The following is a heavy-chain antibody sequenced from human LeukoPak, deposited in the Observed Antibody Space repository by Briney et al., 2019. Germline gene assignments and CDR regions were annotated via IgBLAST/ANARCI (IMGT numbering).Heavy chain of an antibody. Sequence: GGSLRLSCAASGFSVSSNYMSWVRQAPGKGLEWVSVFYSGGSTYYADSVKGRFTITSDTSKNALYLQMNSLRVEDTAVYYCARETSTQCSGGSCFFDYWGQGTLVTVSS. J-gene: IGHJ4*02. CDR3: ARETSTQCSGGSCFFDY. V-gene: IGHV3-66*02. CDR1: GFSVSSNY. CDR2: FYSGGST. D-gene: IGHD2-15*01.